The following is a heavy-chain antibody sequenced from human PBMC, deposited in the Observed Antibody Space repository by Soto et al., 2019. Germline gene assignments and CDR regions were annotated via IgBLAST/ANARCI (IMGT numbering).Heavy chain of an antibody. CDR1: GFNFNNYG. CDR3: ARPHWAGSIWYALDV. V-gene: IGHV3-33*01. J-gene: IGHJ3*01. D-gene: IGHD6-13*01. CDR2: IWADGSSN. Sequence: QVRLVESGGGVVQPGRSLRLSCAAAGFNFNNYGMHWVRQAPGKGLEWLAVIWADGSSNYHADSVKGRFAVSRDNSKNTLYLQMNSLKTDDTAVYYCARPHWAGSIWYALDVGGQGTFVTVSS.